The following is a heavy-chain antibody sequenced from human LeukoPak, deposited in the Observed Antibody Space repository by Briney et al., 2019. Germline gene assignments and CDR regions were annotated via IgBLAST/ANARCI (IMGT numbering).Heavy chain of an antibody. J-gene: IGHJ4*02. CDR2: IRYDGSNK. D-gene: IGHD6-19*01. V-gene: IGHV3-30*02. CDR1: GFTFSSYG. Sequence: GGSLRLSCAASGFTFSSYGMHWVRQAPGKGLEWVAFIRYDGSNKYYADSVKGRFTISRDNSKNTLYLQMNSLRAEDTAVYDCAKGLSGWYENYFDYWGQGTLVTVSS. CDR3: AKGLSGWYENYFDY.